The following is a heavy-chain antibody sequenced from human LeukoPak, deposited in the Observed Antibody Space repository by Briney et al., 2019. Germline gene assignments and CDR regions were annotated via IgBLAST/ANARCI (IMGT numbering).Heavy chain of an antibody. CDR2: ISGSGGST. CDR3: ASGDGATVFNY. CDR1: GFTFSSYA. J-gene: IGHJ4*02. V-gene: IGHV3-23*01. Sequence: TGGSLRLSCAASGFTFSSYAMSWVRQAPGKGLEWVSAISGSGGSTYYADSVKGRFTISRDNSKNTLYLQMNSLRAEDSAVYYCASGDGATVFNYWGQGTLVTVSS. D-gene: IGHD3-10*01.